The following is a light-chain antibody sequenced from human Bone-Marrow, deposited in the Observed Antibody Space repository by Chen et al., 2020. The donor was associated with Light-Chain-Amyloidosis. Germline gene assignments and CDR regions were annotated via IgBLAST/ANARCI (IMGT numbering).Light chain of an antibody. CDR3: AAWDDSLSGWV. CDR2: RNN. Sequence: QSVLTQPPSASGTPGQRVSISCSGSSSNIGPNYVFWYQHLPGSAPKLLIYRNNQWPSGVPVRLSGSKSGTSAALAIEGRRSEEEADYYCAAWDDSLSGWVFGGGTSLTV. V-gene: IGLV1-47*01. CDR1: SSNIGPNY. J-gene: IGLJ3*02.